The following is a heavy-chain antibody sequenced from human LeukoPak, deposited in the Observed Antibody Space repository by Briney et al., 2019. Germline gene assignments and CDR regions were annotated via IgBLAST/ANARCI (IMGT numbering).Heavy chain of an antibody. J-gene: IGHJ3*02. D-gene: IGHD2-2*01. CDR1: GFTFSSYS. Sequence: PGGSLRLSCAASGFTFSSYSMNWVRQAPGKGLEWVSSISSSSSYIYYADSVKGRFTISRDNAKNSLYLQMNSLRAEDTAVYYCARDDGYCSSTSCQGYAFDIWGQGTMVTVSS. CDR2: ISSSSSYI. V-gene: IGHV3-21*03. CDR3: ARDDGYCSSTSCQGYAFDI.